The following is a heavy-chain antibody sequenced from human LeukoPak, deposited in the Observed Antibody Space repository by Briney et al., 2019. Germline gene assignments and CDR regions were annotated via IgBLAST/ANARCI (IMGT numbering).Heavy chain of an antibody. CDR2: INPSGGST. V-gene: IGHV1-46*01. D-gene: IGHD4-17*01. Sequence: ASVKVSCKASGYTFTSYYMHWVRQAPGQGLEWMGIINPSGGSTSYAQKFQGRVTMTRDMSTSTVYMELSSLRSEDTAVYYCAREGGDYPSSPNFDYWGQGTLVTVSS. CDR1: GYTFTSYY. J-gene: IGHJ4*02. CDR3: AREGGDYPSSPNFDY.